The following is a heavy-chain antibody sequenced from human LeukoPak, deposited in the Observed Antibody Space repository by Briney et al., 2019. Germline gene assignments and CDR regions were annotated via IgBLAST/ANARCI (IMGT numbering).Heavy chain of an antibody. CDR3: ARALWSGYYYAFDI. Sequence: SETLSLTCTVSGGSISSYYWSWIRQPPGKGLEWIGYIYYSGSTNYNPSLKSRVTISVDTSKNQFSLKLSSVTAADTAVYYCARALWSGYYYAFDIWGQGTMVTVSS. CDR2: IYYSGST. J-gene: IGHJ3*02. V-gene: IGHV4-59*01. CDR1: GGSISSYY. D-gene: IGHD3-3*01.